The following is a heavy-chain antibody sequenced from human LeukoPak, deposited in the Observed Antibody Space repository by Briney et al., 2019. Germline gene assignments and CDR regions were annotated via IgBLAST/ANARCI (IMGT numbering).Heavy chain of an antibody. Sequence: SETLSLTRAVYGGSFSGYYWSWIRQPPGKGLEWIGEINHSGSTNYNPSLKSRVIISVDTSKNQFSLKLSSVTAADTAVYYCAGNGDANIDYWGQGTLVTVSS. CDR1: GGSFSGYY. V-gene: IGHV4-34*01. CDR2: INHSGST. CDR3: AGNGDANIDY. J-gene: IGHJ4*02. D-gene: IGHD4-17*01.